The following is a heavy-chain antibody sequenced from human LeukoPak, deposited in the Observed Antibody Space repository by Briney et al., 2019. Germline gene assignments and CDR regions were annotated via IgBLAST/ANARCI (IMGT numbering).Heavy chain of an antibody. D-gene: IGHD1-1*01. CDR3: ARRDWNDENDAFDI. CDR2: IIPIFDTA. CDR1: GGTFNSYT. Sequence: GASVKVSCKASGGTFNSYTITWVRQAPGQGLEWMGRIIPIFDTANYAQMFQGRVTITADKSTTTAYMELSSLTSEDTAVYYCARRDWNDENDAFDIWGQGTMVTVSS. V-gene: IGHV1-69*08. J-gene: IGHJ3*02.